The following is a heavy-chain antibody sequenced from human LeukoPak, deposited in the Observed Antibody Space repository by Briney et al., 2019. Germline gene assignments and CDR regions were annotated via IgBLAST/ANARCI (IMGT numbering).Heavy chain of an antibody. Sequence: GGSLRLSCAASGFTFSSNAMSWVRQAPGKGLEWVSYISGSGGSTYYADSVKGRFTISRDNSKNTLYLQMSSLRAEDTAVYYCAKDVGGSSTITYLWSYYYYYMDVWGKGTTVTVSS. D-gene: IGHD2-2*01. J-gene: IGHJ6*03. CDR2: ISGSGGST. V-gene: IGHV3-23*01. CDR1: GFTFSSNA. CDR3: AKDVGGSSTITYLWSYYYYYMDV.